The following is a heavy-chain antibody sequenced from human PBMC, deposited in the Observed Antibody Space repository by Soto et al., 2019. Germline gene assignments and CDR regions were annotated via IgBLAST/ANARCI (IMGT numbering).Heavy chain of an antibody. CDR3: ATSYDTLGYFDY. V-gene: IGHV1-24*01. J-gene: IGHJ4*02. CDR2: FDPEDGET. Sequence: EASVKVSCKVSGYTLTELSMHWVRQAPGKGPEWMGGFDPEDGETIYAQKFQGRVTMTEDTSTDTAYMELSSLRSEDTAVYYCATSYDTLGYFDYWGQGTLVTVSS. CDR1: GYTLTELS. D-gene: IGHD1-1*01.